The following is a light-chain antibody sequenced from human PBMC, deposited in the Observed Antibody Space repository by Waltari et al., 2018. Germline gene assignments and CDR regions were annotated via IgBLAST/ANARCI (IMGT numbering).Light chain of an antibody. CDR1: GLSSFY. Sequence: SSELTQDPAVSVAMGQTVPITCQGNGLSSFYASWYQQRPGQAPILFMYDKNNRPSGVPDRFSGSNSDNTASLTITGAQAEDEASYYGHSRDASGVGGSFGGGTKLTVL. V-gene: IGLV3-19*01. J-gene: IGLJ2*01. CDR2: DKN. CDR3: HSRDASGVGGS.